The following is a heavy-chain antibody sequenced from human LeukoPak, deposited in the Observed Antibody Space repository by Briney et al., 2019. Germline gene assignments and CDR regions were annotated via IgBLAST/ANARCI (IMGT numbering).Heavy chain of an antibody. D-gene: IGHD1-26*01. CDR2: ISSSGDST. CDR1: GFTFSTYS. CDR3: AKKMGGRGDPTKFDY. Sequence: KTGGSLRLSCAASGFTFSTYSMSWVRQAPGKGLDWVSAISSSGDSTYYADSVKGRFTISRDNSINTLHLQMNSLRAEDTAIYYCAKKMGGRGDPTKFDYWGQGTLVTVSS. V-gene: IGHV3-23*01. J-gene: IGHJ4*02.